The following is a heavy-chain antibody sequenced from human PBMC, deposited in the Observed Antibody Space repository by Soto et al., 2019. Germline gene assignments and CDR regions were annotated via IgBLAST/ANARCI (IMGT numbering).Heavy chain of an antibody. CDR3: ARSAPRGPFGY. J-gene: IGHJ4*02. V-gene: IGHV1-3*01. D-gene: IGHD3-10*01. CDR2: INAGNGNT. CDR1: GYTFTSYV. Sequence: ASVKVSCKASGYTFTSYVMHWVRQAPGQRLEWMGWINAGNGNTKYSQKFQGRVTITRDTSASTAYMELSSLRSEDTAVNYCARSAPRGPFGYWGQGTLVTVSS.